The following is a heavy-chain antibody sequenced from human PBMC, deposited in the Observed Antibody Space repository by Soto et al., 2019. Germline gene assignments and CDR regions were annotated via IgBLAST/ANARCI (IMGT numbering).Heavy chain of an antibody. V-gene: IGHV3-30*18. CDR3: AKDGRLRTSYYYYYDMDV. Sequence: QVQLVESGGGVVQPGRSLRLSCAASGFTFSSYGMHWVRQAPGKGLEWVAVISYDGSNKYYADSVKGRFTISRDNSKNPLYVHMNSLRAEDTAVYYCAKDGRLRTSYYYYYDMDVWGQGTTVTV. J-gene: IGHJ6*02. CDR2: ISYDGSNK. D-gene: IGHD5-12*01. CDR1: GFTFSSYG.